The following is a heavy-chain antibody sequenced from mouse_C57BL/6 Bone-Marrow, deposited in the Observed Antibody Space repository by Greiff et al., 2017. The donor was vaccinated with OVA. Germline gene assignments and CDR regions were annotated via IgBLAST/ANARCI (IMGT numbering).Heavy chain of an antibody. CDR3: ASGSRYYAMDY. CDR1: GFTFSDYG. CDR2: ISSGSSTI. Sequence: DVQLVESGGGLVKPGGSLKLSCAASGFTFSDYGMHWVRQAPEKGLEWVAYISSGSSTIYYADTVKGRFTISRDNAKNTLFLQMTSLRSEDTAMYYCASGSRYYAMDYWGQGTSVTVSS. V-gene: IGHV5-17*01. D-gene: IGHD1-1*01. J-gene: IGHJ4*01.